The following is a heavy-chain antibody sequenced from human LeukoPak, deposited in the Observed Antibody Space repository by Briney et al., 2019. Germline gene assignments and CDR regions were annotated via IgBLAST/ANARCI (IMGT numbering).Heavy chain of an antibody. CDR1: GNYW. CDR2: INSDGSWT. J-gene: IGHJ4*02. CDR3: VSFYETY. V-gene: IGHV3-74*01. Sequence: GGSLRLSCAASGNYWMHWVRQAPGRGLVWVSHINSDGSWTSYADSVKGRFTISKDNAKNTVYLQMNSLRAEDTAVYYCVSFYETYWGRGTLVTVSS. D-gene: IGHD2/OR15-2a*01.